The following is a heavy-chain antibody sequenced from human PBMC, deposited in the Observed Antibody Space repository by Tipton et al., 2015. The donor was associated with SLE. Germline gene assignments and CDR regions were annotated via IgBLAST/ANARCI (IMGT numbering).Heavy chain of an antibody. CDR3: ARVRGSSWLSFAFDI. J-gene: IGHJ3*02. CDR2: IYYSGST. D-gene: IGHD6-13*01. Sequence: LRLSCTVSGGSISSYYWSWIRQPPGKGLEWIGYIYYSGSTNYNPSLKSRVTISVDTSKNQFSLKLSSVTAADTAVYYCARVRGSSWLSFAFDIWGQGTMVTVSS. CDR1: GGSISSYY. V-gene: IGHV4-59*01.